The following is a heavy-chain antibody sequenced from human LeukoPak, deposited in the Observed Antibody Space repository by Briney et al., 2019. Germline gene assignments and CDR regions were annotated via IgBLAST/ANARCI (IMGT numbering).Heavy chain of an antibody. V-gene: IGHV3-23*01. CDR1: GFTFSSYA. CDR3: ANHRVGATNYRTSYFDY. Sequence: GGSLRLSCAASGFTFSSYAMSWVRQAPGKGLEWVSAISGSGGSTYYADSVKGRFTISRDNSKNTLYLQMNSLRAEDTAVYYCANHRVGATNYRTSYFDYWGQGTLVTVSS. D-gene: IGHD1-26*01. J-gene: IGHJ4*02. CDR2: ISGSGGST.